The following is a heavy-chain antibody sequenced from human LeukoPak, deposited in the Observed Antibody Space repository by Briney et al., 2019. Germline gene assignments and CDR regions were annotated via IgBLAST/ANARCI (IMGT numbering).Heavy chain of an antibody. Sequence: PGGSLRLSCTTSGFTFNIYWMSWVRQAPGKGLEWVANIKPDGGEKYYVASVTGRFTISRDNAKNSLYLQMDSLRAEDTAVYYCAKEHSSSWYLDAFDIWGQGTMVTVSS. CDR2: IKPDGGEK. V-gene: IGHV3-7*03. J-gene: IGHJ3*02. D-gene: IGHD6-13*01. CDR3: AKEHSSSWYLDAFDI. CDR1: GFTFNIYW.